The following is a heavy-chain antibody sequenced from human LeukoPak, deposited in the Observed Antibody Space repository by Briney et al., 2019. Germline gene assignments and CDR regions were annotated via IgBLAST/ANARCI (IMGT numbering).Heavy chain of an antibody. Sequence: GSLRLSCAASGFTFSSYAMHWVRQPPGKGLEWIGSIYYSGSTYYNPSLKSRVTISVDTSKNQFSLKLSSVTAADTAVYYCARHLEPRQSSGWYYFDYWGQGTLVTVSS. J-gene: IGHJ4*02. CDR1: GFTFSSYAMH. V-gene: IGHV4-39*01. CDR3: ARHLEPRQSSGWYYFDY. CDR2: IYYSGST. D-gene: IGHD6-19*01.